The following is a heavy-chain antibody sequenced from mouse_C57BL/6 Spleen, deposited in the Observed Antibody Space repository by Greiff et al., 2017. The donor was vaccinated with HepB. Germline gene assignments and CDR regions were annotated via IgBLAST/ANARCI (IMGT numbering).Heavy chain of an antibody. CDR1: GYTFTSYW. D-gene: IGHD1-1*01. CDR3: ARDYGTQD. J-gene: IGHJ2*01. Sequence: QVQLKQPGAELVKPGASVKLSCKASGYTFTSYWMQWVKQRPGQGLEWIGEIDPSDSYTNYNQKFKGKATLTVDTSSSTAYMQLSSLTSEDSAVYYCARDYGTQDWGQGTTLTVSS. CDR2: IDPSDSYT. V-gene: IGHV1-50*01.